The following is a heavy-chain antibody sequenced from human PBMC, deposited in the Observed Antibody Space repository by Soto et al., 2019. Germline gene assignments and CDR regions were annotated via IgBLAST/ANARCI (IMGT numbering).Heavy chain of an antibody. V-gene: IGHV3-23*01. Sequence: GGSLRLSCAASGFTFSSYAMSWVRQAPGKGLEWVSAISGSGGSTYYADSVKGRFTISRDNSKDTLYLQMNSLRAEDSAVYHGASVYDSSGYYYDYWGEGTLVTVSA. CDR3: ASVYDSSGYYYDY. CDR1: GFTFSSYA. J-gene: IGHJ4*02. CDR2: ISGSGGST. D-gene: IGHD3-22*01.